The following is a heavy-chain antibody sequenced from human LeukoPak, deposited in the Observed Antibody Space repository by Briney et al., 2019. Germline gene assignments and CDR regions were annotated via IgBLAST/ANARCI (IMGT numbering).Heavy chain of an antibody. CDR3: ARDVRLWFGELLSWFDP. J-gene: IGHJ5*02. Sequence: SVKVSCKASGGTFSSYAISWVRQAPGQGLEWMGGIIPIFGTANYAQKFQGRVTITTDESTSTAYMELSSLRSEDTAVYYCARDVRLWFGELLSWFDPWGQGTLVTVSS. D-gene: IGHD3-10*01. CDR2: IIPIFGTA. V-gene: IGHV1-69*05. CDR1: GGTFSSYA.